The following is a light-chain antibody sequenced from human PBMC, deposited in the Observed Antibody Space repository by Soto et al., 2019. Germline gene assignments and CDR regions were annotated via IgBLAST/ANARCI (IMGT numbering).Light chain of an antibody. J-gene: IGKJ4*01. CDR3: QQRSDWPST. V-gene: IGKV3-11*01. Sequence: EIVLTQSPATLSLSPGEGATLSYRASQSVGRYLAWYQQKPGQAPRLLIYDASKRAPGIAARCSGSGSGTDFTLTISSLEPEDFAVYYCQQRSDWPSTFGGGTKVQIK. CDR2: DAS. CDR1: QSVGRY.